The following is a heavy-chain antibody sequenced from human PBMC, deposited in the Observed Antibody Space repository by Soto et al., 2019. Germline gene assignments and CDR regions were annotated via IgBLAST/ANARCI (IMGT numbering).Heavy chain of an antibody. V-gene: IGHV3-23*01. Sequence: GGSLRLSCAASGFTFSSYAMSWVRQAPGKGLEWVSAISGSGGSTYYADSVKGRFTISRDNSKNTLYLQMNSLRAEDTAVYYCAKGPRVQLYYYYYMDVWGKGTTVTVSS. CDR3: AKGPRVQLYYYYYMDV. D-gene: IGHD2-2*01. CDR2: ISGSGGST. CDR1: GFTFSSYA. J-gene: IGHJ6*03.